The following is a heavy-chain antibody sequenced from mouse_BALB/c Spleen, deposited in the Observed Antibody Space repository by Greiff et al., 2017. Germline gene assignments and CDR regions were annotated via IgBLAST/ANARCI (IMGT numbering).Heavy chain of an antibody. CDR2: ISNGGGST. V-gene: IGHV5-12-2*01. CDR3: ARLSTATDAMDY. D-gene: IGHD1-2*01. J-gene: IGHJ4*01. Sequence: EVQLVESGGGLVQPGGSLKLSCAASGFTFSSYTMSWVRQTPEKRLEWVAYISNGGGSTYYPDTVKGRFTISRDNAKNTLYLQMSSLKSEDTAMYYCARLSTATDAMDYWGQGTSVTVSS. CDR1: GFTFSSYT.